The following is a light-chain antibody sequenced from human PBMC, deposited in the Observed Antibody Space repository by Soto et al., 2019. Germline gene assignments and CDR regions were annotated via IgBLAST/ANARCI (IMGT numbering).Light chain of an antibody. CDR2: GAS. Sequence: EIVLTQSPGTLSLSPGERATLYCRASQSVSSSHLAWYQQKPGQAPRLLIYGASSRATGIPDRFSGSGSGTDFTLTISRLEPEDFAVYYCQQYGYSMWTFGQGTKVDIK. CDR3: QQYGYSMWT. V-gene: IGKV3-20*01. CDR1: QSVSSSH. J-gene: IGKJ1*01.